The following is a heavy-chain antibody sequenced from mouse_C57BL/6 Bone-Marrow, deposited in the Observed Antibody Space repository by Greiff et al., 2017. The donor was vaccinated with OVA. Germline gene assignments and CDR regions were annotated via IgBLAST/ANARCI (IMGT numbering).Heavy chain of an antibody. J-gene: IGHJ4*01. D-gene: IGHD1-1*01. CDR3: ARGDFGSSFYAMDY. CDR2: IDPANDNT. Sequence: EVQLQQSVAELVRPGASVKLSCTASGFNIKNTYMHWVKQRPEQGLEWIGRIDPANDNTNYAPKFQGKATMTADTSSNTAYLQLGSLSSEDTAVYCCARGDFGSSFYAMDYWGQGTSVTVSS. V-gene: IGHV14-3*01. CDR1: GFNIKNTY.